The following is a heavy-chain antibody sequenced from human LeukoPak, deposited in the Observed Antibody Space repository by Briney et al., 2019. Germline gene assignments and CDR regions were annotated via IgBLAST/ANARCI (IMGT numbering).Heavy chain of an antibody. Sequence: PGGSLRLSCAASEFTVSSNYMNWVRQAPGKGLEWVSVIYSDGATFYADSVEGRFTISRDSSSNTLFAQMNSLKPEDTGVYYCAGESGLRNGVDAGGLGTTVTVSS. CDR2: IYSDGAT. CDR1: EFTVSSNY. D-gene: IGHD2-8*01. CDR3: AGESGLRNGVDA. J-gene: IGHJ6*02. V-gene: IGHV3-66*02.